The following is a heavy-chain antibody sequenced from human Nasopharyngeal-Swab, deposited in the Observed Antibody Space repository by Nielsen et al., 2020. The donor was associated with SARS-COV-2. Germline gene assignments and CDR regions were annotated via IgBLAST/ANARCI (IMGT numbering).Heavy chain of an antibody. CDR2: ISSSGSTI. V-gene: IGHV3-48*03. J-gene: IGHJ4*02. D-gene: IGHD3-22*01. Sequence: WIRQPPGKGLEWVSYISSSGSTIYYADSVKGRFTISRDNAKNSLYLQMNSPRAEDTAVYYCAIDSSGYFDYWGQGTLVTVSS. CDR3: AIDSSGYFDY.